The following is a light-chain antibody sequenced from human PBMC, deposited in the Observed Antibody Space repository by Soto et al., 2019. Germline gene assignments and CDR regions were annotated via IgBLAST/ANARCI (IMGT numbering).Light chain of an antibody. J-gene: IGKJ1*01. CDR1: QSVSSN. CDR3: QQYNNWPDT. CDR2: GAS. V-gene: IGKV3-15*01. Sequence: ELVMTQSPATLSVSPGERDTLSCRASQSVSSNLAWYQHKPSQATMLLIYGASTRATGIPAMFSGSGSGTEFTLTISSLQSEDFAVYYCQQYNNWPDTCGQGTKV.